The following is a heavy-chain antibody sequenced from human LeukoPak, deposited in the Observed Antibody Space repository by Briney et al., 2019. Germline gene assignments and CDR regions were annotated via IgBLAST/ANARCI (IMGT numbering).Heavy chain of an antibody. Sequence: GGSLRLSCAASGFTFSSYAMSWVRQAPGKGLEWVSAISGSGGSTYYADSVEGRFTISRDNSKNTLYLQMNSLRAEDTAVYYCARDAGSFWGLDYWGQGTLVTVSS. V-gene: IGHV3-23*01. J-gene: IGHJ4*02. D-gene: IGHD1-26*01. CDR3: ARDAGSFWGLDY. CDR2: ISGSGGST. CDR1: GFTFSSYA.